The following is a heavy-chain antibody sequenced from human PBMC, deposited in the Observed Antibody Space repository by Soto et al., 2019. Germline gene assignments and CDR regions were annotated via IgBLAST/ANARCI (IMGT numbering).Heavy chain of an antibody. D-gene: IGHD4-17*01. CDR1: GGSISNYY. V-gene: IGHV4-59*01. J-gene: IGHJ4*02. CDR2: MYYSGST. CDR3: AKDRYGDPRYYFDY. Sequence: PSETLSLTCTVSGGSISNYYWSWIRQPPGKGLEWIGYMYYSGSTNYNPSLKSRVTISLDTSKNQFSLKLSSVTAADTAVYYCAKDRYGDPRYYFDYWGQGTLVTVSS.